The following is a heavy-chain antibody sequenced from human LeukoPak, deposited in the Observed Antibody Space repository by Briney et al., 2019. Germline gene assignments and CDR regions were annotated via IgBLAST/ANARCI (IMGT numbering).Heavy chain of an antibody. J-gene: IGHJ6*02. D-gene: IGHD3-3*01. CDR3: AREGIVLQFFEWLLYKTEAFYCYYYGMDV. V-gene: IGHV3-21*01. CDR1: GFTFSSYR. Sequence: GGSLRLSCAASGFTFSSYRMYWVRQAPGKGLEWVSSISSSRSYTYYADSVKGRFTISRDNTKNSLYLQMNSMRAKDTAVYYCAREGIVLQFFEWLLYKTEAFYCYYYGMDVWGQGTMVTVSS. CDR2: ISSSRSYT.